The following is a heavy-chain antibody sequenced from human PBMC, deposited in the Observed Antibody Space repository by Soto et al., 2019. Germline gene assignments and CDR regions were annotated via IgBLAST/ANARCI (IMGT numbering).Heavy chain of an antibody. V-gene: IGHV5-51*01. Sequence: GESLKISCKGAGYRFSNYWIVWLRQVPGKGLEWLGFIFPGDSETTYNPSFEDQVTMSPDNSTDTAYRQWSSLKASGTAIYYCARHGTDCTSRSCSQGFDFWGHGTLVTVSS. J-gene: IGHJ4*01. CDR3: ARHGTDCTSRSCSQGFDF. CDR1: GYRFSNYW. D-gene: IGHD2-15*01. CDR2: IFPGDSET.